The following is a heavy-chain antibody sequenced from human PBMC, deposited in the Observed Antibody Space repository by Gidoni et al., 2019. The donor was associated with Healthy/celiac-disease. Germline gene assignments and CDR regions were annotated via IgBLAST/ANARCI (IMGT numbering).Heavy chain of an antibody. Sequence: EVQLVQSGAEVKKPGESLKIPCKGPGYRLTRYWIGWLRQMPGKGLEWMGIIYPGDSDTRYSPSFQGQVTISADKSISTAYLQWSSLKASDTAMYYCARQRVRSKHQPFDIWGQGTMVTVSS. CDR3: ARQRVRSKHQPFDI. V-gene: IGHV5-51*01. D-gene: IGHD3-10*01. J-gene: IGHJ3*02. CDR2: IYPGDSDT. CDR1: GYRLTRYW.